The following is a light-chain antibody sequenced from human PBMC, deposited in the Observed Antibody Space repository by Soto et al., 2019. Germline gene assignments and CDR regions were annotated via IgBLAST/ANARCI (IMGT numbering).Light chain of an antibody. CDR1: QSIYRW. CDR3: QQYDSYPLT. Sequence: DIQMTQSPSTLSASVGDRVTITCRASQSIYRWVAWYQQKPGKAPKLLIYKASSLESGVPLRFSGCGSGTEFALTIISLQPDDFATYHCQQYDSYPLTFGGGTKVEMK. CDR2: KAS. V-gene: IGKV1-5*03. J-gene: IGKJ4*01.